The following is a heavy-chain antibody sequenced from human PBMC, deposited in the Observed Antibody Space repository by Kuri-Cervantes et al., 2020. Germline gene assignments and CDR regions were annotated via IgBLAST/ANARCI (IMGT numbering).Heavy chain of an antibody. Sequence: GSLRLSCVVYGGSFSGYYCSRIRQPPGEGLEWIGEINHSGSTNYNPSLKSRVTISVDTSKNQFSLKLSSVTAADTAVYYCARDLRGSSWYSYYYGMDVWGQGTTVTVSS. J-gene: IGHJ6*02. CDR3: ARDLRGSSWYSYYYGMDV. CDR1: GGSFSGYY. V-gene: IGHV4-34*01. D-gene: IGHD6-13*01. CDR2: INHSGST.